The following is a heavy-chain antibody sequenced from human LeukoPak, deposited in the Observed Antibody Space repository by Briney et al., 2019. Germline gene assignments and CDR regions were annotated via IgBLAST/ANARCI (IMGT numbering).Heavy chain of an antibody. D-gene: IGHD5-18*01. CDR3: AGDQADTAMVPPYFDY. V-gene: IGHV3-21*01. CDR2: ISSSSSYI. J-gene: IGHJ4*02. Sequence: GSLRLSCAASGFTFSSYSMNWVRQAPGKGLGWVSSISSSSSYIYYADSVKGRFTISRDNAKNSLYLQMNSLRAEDTAVYYCAGDQADTAMVPPYFDYWGQGTLVTVSS. CDR1: GFTFSSYS.